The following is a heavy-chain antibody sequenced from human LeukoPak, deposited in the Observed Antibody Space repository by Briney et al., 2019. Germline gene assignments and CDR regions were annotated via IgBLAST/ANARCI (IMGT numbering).Heavy chain of an antibody. D-gene: IGHD3-22*01. CDR1: GGSISSGSYY. J-gene: IGHJ3*02. Sequence: PSQTLSLTCTVSGGSISSGSYYWSWLRQPPGKGLEWIGYINYSGSTNYNPSLKSRVTISVDTSKNQFSLKLSSVTAADTAVYYCARAPRYYHAFDIWGQGTMVTVSS. CDR3: ARAPRYYHAFDI. CDR2: INYSGST. V-gene: IGHV4-61*01.